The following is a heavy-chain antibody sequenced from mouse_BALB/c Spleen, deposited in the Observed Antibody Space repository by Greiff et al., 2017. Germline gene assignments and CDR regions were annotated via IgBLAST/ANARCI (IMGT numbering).Heavy chain of an antibody. CDR3: ARWAIYYYGSSYSAWFAY. Sequence: EVKLMESGPSLVKPSQTLSLTCSVTGDSITSGYWNWIRKFPGNKLEYMGYISYSGSTYYNPSLKSRISITRDTSKNQYYLQLNSVTTEDTATYYCARWAIYYYGSSYSAWFAYWGQGTLVTVSA. CDR2: ISYSGST. J-gene: IGHJ3*01. CDR1: GDSITSGY. V-gene: IGHV3-8*02. D-gene: IGHD1-1*01.